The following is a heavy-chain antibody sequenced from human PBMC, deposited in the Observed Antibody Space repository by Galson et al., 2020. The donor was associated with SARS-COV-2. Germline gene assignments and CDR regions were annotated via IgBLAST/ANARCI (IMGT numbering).Heavy chain of an antibody. D-gene: IGHD1-26*01. CDR2: VFRYGST. Sequence: SETLSLTCNVSGDSVSSANSYWSWIRQPPGMGLEWIGYVFRYGSTNYNPSLKSRVTISLDKSNNHFSLRLTSVTAADTAVYFCARNSGRAGVLDIWGQGTLVTVSS. CDR1: GDSVSSANSY. J-gene: IGHJ3*02. V-gene: IGHV4-61*03. CDR3: ARNSGRAGVLDI.